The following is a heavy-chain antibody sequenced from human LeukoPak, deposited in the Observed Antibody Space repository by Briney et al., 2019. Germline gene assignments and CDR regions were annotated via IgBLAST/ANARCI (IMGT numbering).Heavy chain of an antibody. CDR3: ARHGTISSESYFDY. D-gene: IGHD1-14*01. Sequence: PSETLSLTCSVSGGSVSSYYGSWIRQSPGKGLEWIGYIHNSGRTNYHPSLKSRVTGFVDTSKNQVSLRLSSVTAADTAVYYCARHGTISSESYFDYWGQGALVTVSS. V-gene: IGHV4-59*08. CDR2: IHNSGRT. CDR1: GGSVSSYY. J-gene: IGHJ4*02.